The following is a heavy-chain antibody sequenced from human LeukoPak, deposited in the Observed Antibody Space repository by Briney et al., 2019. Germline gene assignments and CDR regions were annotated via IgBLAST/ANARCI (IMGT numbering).Heavy chain of an antibody. D-gene: IGHD3-3*01. J-gene: IGHJ5*02. CDR1: GGSISSYY. CDR3: AREVEGFGNNWFDP. V-gene: IGHV4-4*07. Sequence: PSETLSLPCTVSGGSISSYYWSWIPQPAAKGLEWIGRNHTSGSTNYKPTLNSRVTMSVDTSKNQFSLKVSSVTAADTAVYYCAREVEGFGNNWFDPLGQGTLVTVSS. CDR2: NHTSGST.